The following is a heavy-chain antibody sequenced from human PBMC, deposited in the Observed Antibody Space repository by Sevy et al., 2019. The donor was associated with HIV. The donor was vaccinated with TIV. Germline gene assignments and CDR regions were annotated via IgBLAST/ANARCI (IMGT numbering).Heavy chain of an antibody. Sequence: SETLSLTCTVSGGSFSRNTYYWSWIRQPPGKGLEWIGSIFDSGSTYYHPSLKSRVTISVAKSKNQFSLKLTSVTAADTAVYYCSRPTAMTIDWGQGTLVTVSS. J-gene: IGHJ4*02. CDR2: IFDSGST. CDR3: SRPTAMTID. CDR1: GGSFSRNTYY. V-gene: IGHV4-39*01.